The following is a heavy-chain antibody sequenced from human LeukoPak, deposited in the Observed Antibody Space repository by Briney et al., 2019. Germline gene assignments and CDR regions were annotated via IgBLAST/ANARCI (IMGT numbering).Heavy chain of an antibody. CDR1: GGSISSSSYY. V-gene: IGHV4-39*01. Sequence: SETLSLTCTVSGGSISSSSYYWGWIRQPPGKGLEWIGSIYYSGSTYYNPSLKSRVTISVDTSKNQFSLKLSSVTAADTAVYYCARNSDYGDYWDRDAFDIWGQGTMVTVSS. CDR3: ARNSDYGDYWDRDAFDI. D-gene: IGHD4-17*01. J-gene: IGHJ3*02. CDR2: IYYSGST.